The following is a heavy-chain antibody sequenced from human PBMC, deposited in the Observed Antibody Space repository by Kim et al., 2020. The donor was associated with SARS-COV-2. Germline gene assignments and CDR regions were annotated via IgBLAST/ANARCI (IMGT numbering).Heavy chain of an antibody. J-gene: IGHJ4*02. CDR2: INPSGGST. V-gene: IGHV1-46*01. CDR3: ARVGLSGLRGAYFDY. D-gene: IGHD5-12*01. CDR1: GYTFTSYY. Sequence: ASVKVSCKASGYTFTSYYMHWVRQAPGQGLEWMGIINPSGGSTSYAQKFQGRVTMTRDTSTSTVYMELSSLRSEDTAVYYCARVGLSGLRGAYFDYWGQGTLVTVSS.